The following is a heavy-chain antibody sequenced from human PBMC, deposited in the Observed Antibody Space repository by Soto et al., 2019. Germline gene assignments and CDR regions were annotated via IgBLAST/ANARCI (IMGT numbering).Heavy chain of an antibody. J-gene: IGHJ4*02. Sequence: QVQLVQSGAEEKKPGASVKVSCKASGYTFTSYAMHWVRQAPGQRLEWMGWINAGNGNTKHSQKFQGRVTITRDTSASTAYMELSSLRSEDTAVYYCARHGSGWDYWGQGTLVTVSS. CDR1: GYTFTSYA. D-gene: IGHD6-19*01. CDR3: ARHGSGWDY. CDR2: INAGNGNT. V-gene: IGHV1-3*05.